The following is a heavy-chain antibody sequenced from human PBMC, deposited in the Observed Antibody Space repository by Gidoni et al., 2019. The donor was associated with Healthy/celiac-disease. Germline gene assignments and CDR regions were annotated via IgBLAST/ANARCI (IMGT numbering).Heavy chain of an antibody. CDR2: IIPIFGTA. V-gene: IGHV1-69*06. J-gene: IGHJ6*04. Sequence: QVQLVQSGAEVKKPGSSVKVSCKASGGTFSRYAIRWVRQAPGQGLGWMGGIIPIFGTANYAQKFQGSVTITADKATSTAYMELSSLRSEDTAVSSCAIPLLGWVRDYYYGMDVWGKGTPVTVSS. CDR3: AIPLLGWVRDYYYGMDV. CDR1: GGTFSRYA. D-gene: IGHD6-19*01.